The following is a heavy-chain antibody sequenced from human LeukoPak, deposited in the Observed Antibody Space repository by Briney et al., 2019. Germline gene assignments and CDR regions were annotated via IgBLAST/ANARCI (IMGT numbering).Heavy chain of an antibody. V-gene: IGHV5-51*01. CDR2: IYPGDSDT. D-gene: IGHD6-19*01. CDR3: ARLSTRYARIGVAGKGYGDY. Sequence: GASLKISCKGSGYSFTSYWIGWVRQLPGKGLEWMDIIYPGDSDTRYSASSQGQVTISADESISTASLQWSSLKASDTAMDYCARLSTRYARIGVAGKGYGDYWGQGTLVTVSS. CDR1: GYSFTSYW. J-gene: IGHJ4*02.